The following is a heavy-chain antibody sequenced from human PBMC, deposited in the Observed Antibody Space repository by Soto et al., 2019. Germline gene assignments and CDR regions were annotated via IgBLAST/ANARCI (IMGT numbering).Heavy chain of an antibody. CDR1: GFTFSISW. CDR2: INSDGSSI. J-gene: IGHJ4*02. V-gene: IGHV3-74*01. D-gene: IGHD3-10*01. Sequence: PGGSLRLSCEASGFTFSISWMHWVRQVPGKGLLWVSRINSDGSSISYADSVKGRFTISRDNAKNTLYLEMNSLRVEDTAVYYCARDLVLWFGELSDWGQGT. CDR3: ARDLVLWFGELSD.